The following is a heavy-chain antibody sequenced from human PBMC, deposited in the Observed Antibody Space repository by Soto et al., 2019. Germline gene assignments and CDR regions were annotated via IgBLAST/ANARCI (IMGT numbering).Heavy chain of an antibody. D-gene: IGHD6-19*01. V-gene: IGHV3-23*01. CDR3: AEEGIAVAGHYRMDV. CDR2: ISGSGGST. J-gene: IGHJ6*02. CDR1: GFTFAGYV. Sequence: EVQLLESGGGLVQPGGSLRLSCAASGFTFAGYVMSWVRQAPGKGLEWVSAISGSGGSTYYADSVKGRFTISRDNSKNTLHQQMNSLRAEDTAGYYCAEEGIAVAGHYRMDVWGQGTTVTVSS.